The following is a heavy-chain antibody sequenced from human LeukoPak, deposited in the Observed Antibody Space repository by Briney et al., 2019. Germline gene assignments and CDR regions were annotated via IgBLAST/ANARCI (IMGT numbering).Heavy chain of an antibody. J-gene: IGHJ4*02. CDR3: ARARIQLWLRGAIGPFDY. V-gene: IGHV1-2*02. CDR2: INPNSGGT. Sequence: ASVKVSRKASGYTFTGYYMHWVRQAPGQGLEWMGWINPNSGGTNYAQKFQGRVTMTRDTSISTAYMELSRLRSDDTAVYYCARARIQLWLRGAIGPFDYWGQGTLVTVSS. CDR1: GYTFTGYY. D-gene: IGHD5-18*01.